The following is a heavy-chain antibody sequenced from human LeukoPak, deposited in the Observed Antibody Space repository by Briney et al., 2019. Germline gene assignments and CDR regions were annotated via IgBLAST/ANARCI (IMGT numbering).Heavy chain of an antibody. J-gene: IGHJ5*02. CDR2: IDKEKNSYATAS. Sequence: GGSLKLSCAASGFTFSGSAIHWVQRSFGKGLEWIGHIDKEKNSYATASAYAVSVEGRFTVSRDDSKNMAFLQMSGLKTGDTALYFCTRDSGTYNWLDPWGQGTLVTVSS. CDR3: TRDSGTYNWLDP. CDR1: GFTFSGSA. D-gene: IGHD1-26*01. V-gene: IGHV3-73*01.